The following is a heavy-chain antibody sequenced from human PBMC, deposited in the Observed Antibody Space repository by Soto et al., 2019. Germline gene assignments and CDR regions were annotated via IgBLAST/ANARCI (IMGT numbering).Heavy chain of an antibody. V-gene: IGHV1-3*01. Sequence: ASVKVSCKASGYTFTRYTMNWVLQAPGQRLEWMGWINPDNGNTKSSQKFQDRVIITRDTSASTAYMDLSSLRSEDTAVYYCARGIATGQLNPWGQGTLVTVSS. CDR1: GYTFTRYT. CDR3: ARGIATGQLNP. CDR2: INPDNGNT. J-gene: IGHJ5*02. D-gene: IGHD2-2*01.